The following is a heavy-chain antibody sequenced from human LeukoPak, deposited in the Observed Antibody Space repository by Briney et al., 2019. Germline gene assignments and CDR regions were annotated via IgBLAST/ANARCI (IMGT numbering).Heavy chain of an antibody. Sequence: PSETLSLTCTVSGGSISSGGYYWSWIRQPPGKGLEWIGSMYYSGSTNYNPSLKSRVTISEDKSKNQFSLKLTSVTAADTAVYYCRIRGYSYVLDYWGQGTLVTVSS. CDR1: GGSISSGGYY. CDR3: RIRGYSYVLDY. CDR2: MYYSGST. D-gene: IGHD5-18*01. V-gene: IGHV4-39*07. J-gene: IGHJ4*02.